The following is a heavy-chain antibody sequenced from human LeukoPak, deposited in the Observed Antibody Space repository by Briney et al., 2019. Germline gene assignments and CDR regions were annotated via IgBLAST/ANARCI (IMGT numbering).Heavy chain of an antibody. CDR3: ARGGSSGWLDY. CDR2: IYYSGST. Sequence: PSETLSLTCTVSGGSISSGGYYWSWIRQHPGKGLEWIGYIYYSGSTYYNPSLKSRVTISVDTSKNQFSLKLSSVTAADTAVYYCARGGSSGWLDYWGQGTLVTVSS. J-gene: IGHJ4*02. D-gene: IGHD6-19*01. V-gene: IGHV4-31*03. CDR1: GGSISSGGYY.